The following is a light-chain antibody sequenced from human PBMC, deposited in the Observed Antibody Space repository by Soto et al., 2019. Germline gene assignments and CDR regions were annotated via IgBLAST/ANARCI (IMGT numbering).Light chain of an antibody. J-gene: IGLJ1*01. Sequence: QSVLTQAPSASETPGQRVTISCSGGSSNIGRNTVNWYQQLPGTAPKLLIYRNNRRPSGVPDRFSGSKSGTSASLAISGLQSEDEPDYYCAAWDDSLTDYVFGTGTKLTVL. CDR1: SSNIGRNT. V-gene: IGLV1-44*01. CDR3: AAWDDSLTDYV. CDR2: RNN.